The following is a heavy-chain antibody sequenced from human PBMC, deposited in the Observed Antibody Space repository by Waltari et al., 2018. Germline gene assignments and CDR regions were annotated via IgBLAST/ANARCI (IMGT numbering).Heavy chain of an antibody. Sequence: QVQLVQSGAEVKKPGASVKVSCKASGYTFTGYYMHWVRQAPGQGLEWMGRINPNSGGTNYAQKFQGRVTMTRDTSISTAYMELSRLRSDDTAVYYCARLVCGGDCYSWEYYYYYGMDVWGQGTTVTVSS. CDR1: GYTFTGYY. D-gene: IGHD2-21*01. V-gene: IGHV1-2*06. CDR3: ARLVCGGDCYSWEYYYYYGMDV. CDR2: INPNSGGT. J-gene: IGHJ6*02.